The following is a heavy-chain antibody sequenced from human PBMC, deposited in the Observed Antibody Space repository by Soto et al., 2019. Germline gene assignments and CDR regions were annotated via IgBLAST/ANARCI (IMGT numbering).Heavy chain of an antibody. Sequence: GGSLRLSCAASGFTFSNAWMNWVRQAPGKGLEWVGRIKSKTDGGTTDYATPVKGRFTISRDDSKNKLYLQMNSLKTEDTAVYYCTTDEAAAGTFAYYYYYYGMDVWGQGTTVTVSS. CDR3: TTDEAAAGTFAYYYYYYGMDV. CDR2: IKSKTDGGTT. D-gene: IGHD6-13*01. CDR1: GFTFSNAW. V-gene: IGHV3-15*07. J-gene: IGHJ6*02.